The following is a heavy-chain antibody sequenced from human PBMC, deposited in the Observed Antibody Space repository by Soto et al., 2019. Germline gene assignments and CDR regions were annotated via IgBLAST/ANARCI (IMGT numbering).Heavy chain of an antibody. J-gene: IGHJ4*02. V-gene: IGHV3-9*01. D-gene: IGHD3-3*01. CDR2: ISWNSDSI. CDR1: GFIFDDFA. Sequence: GGSLRLSCAGSGFIFDDFAIHWVRQAPGKGLEWVSGISWNSDSIGYADSVKGRFTISRDNAKNALYLQMNSLRVEDTALYYCTKVGGLYDFWSGPLHFDLWGQGTLVTVS. CDR3: TKVGGLYDFWSGPLHFDL.